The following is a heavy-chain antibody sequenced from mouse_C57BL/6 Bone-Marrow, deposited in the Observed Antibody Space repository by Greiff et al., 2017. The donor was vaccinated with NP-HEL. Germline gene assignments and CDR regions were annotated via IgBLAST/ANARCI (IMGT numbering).Heavy chain of an antibody. CDR1: GYTFTDYY. CDR3: ARLEGSLGFAY. V-gene: IGHV1-26*01. J-gene: IGHJ3*01. Sequence: EVQLQQSGPELVKPGASVKISCKASGYTFTDYYMNWVKQSHGKSLEWIGDINPNNGGTSYNQKFKGKATLTVDKSSSTAYIELRSLTSEDSAVYYCARLEGSLGFAYWGQGTLVTVSA. CDR2: INPNNGGT.